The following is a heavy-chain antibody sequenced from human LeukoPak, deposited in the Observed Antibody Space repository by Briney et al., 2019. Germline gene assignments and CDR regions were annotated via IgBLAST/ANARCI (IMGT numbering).Heavy chain of an antibody. D-gene: IGHD1-26*01. CDR2: INPDSGGT. CDR3: ARLRGKRWEPRSATGTFDI. J-gene: IGHJ3*02. V-gene: IGHV1-2*06. CDR1: GYTFNNYY. Sequence: ASVKVSCKASGYTFNNYYIHWVRQAPGQGLEWMGRINPDSGGTKYAQKFQGKVTMTRDTSISTAYMTLSRLTSDDTAVYFCARLRGKRWEPRSATGTFDIWGQGTVVTVFS.